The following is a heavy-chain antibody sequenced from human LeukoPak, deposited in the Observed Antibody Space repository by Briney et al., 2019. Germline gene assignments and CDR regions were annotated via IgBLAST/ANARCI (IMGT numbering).Heavy chain of an antibody. CDR1: GGSISSYY. J-gene: IGHJ4*02. CDR2: IYYSGST. Sequence: SETLSLTCTVSGGSISSYYWSWIRQPPGKGPEWIGNIYYSGSTNYNPSLRSRVTMSVHTSKNQFSLKLSSVTAADTAVYYCARDQYYDSSGYRYFDYWGQGTLVTVSS. CDR3: ARDQYYDSSGYRYFDY. V-gene: IGHV4-59*12. D-gene: IGHD3-22*01.